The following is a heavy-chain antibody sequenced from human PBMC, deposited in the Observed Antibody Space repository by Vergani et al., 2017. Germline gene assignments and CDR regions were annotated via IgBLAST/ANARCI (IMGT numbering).Heavy chain of an antibody. D-gene: IGHD3-9*01. V-gene: IGHV4-59*01. Sequence: QVQLQESGPGLVKPSETLSLTCTVSGGSISSYYWSWIRQPPGKGLEWIGYIYYSGSTNYNPSLKSRVTISVDTSKNQFSLKLSSVTAADTAVYYGAGVDDILTGYTFDCWGQGTLVTVSS. CDR3: AGVDDILTGYTFDC. CDR1: GGSISSYY. J-gene: IGHJ4*02. CDR2: IYYSGST.